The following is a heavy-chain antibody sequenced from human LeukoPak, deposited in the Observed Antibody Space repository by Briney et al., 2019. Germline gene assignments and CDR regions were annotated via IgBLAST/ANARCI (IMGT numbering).Heavy chain of an antibody. Sequence: ASVKVSCKASGYTFTGYYMHWVRQAPGQGLEWMGRINPNSGGTNYAQKFQGRVTMTRDTSISTAYMELSRLRSEDTAVYYCARLHDYGDYRPFDYWGQGTLVTVSS. J-gene: IGHJ4*02. V-gene: IGHV1-2*06. D-gene: IGHD4-17*01. CDR2: INPNSGGT. CDR1: GYTFTGYY. CDR3: ARLHDYGDYRPFDY.